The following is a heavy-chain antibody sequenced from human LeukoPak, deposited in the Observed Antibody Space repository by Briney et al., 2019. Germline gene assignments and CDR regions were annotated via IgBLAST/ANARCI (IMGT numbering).Heavy chain of an antibody. CDR3: ARRGAGTCFDY. CDR1: GGSISSGYY. Sequence: RSSQTLSLTCTVSGGSISSGYYWAWIRQSPGKGLEWIGSIYYTGSTYYNPSLKSRVTISLDTSKNQNQFSLGLDSVTAADTALYYCARRGAGTCFDYWGQGTLVTVSS. CDR2: IYYTGST. J-gene: IGHJ4*02. V-gene: IGHV4-38-2*02. D-gene: IGHD6-13*01.